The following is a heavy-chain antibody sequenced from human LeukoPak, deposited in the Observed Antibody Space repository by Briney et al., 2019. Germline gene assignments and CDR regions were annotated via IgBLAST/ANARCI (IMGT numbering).Heavy chain of an antibody. CDR1: GFTFSSYE. V-gene: IGHV3-48*03. CDR3: ARGIHNSCDY. CDR2: ISSSGSTI. J-gene: IGHJ4*02. D-gene: IGHD6-6*01. Sequence: GGSLRLSCAASGFTFSSYEMNWVRQAPGKGLEWVSYISSSGSTIYYADSVKGRFTISRDNAKNSLYLQMNSLRAEDTAVYYCARGIHNSCDYWGQGALVTVSS.